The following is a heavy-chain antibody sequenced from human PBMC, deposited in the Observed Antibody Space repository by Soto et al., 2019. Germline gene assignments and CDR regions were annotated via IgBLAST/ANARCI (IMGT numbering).Heavy chain of an antibody. CDR1: GGSISSYY. V-gene: IGHV4-59*08. CDR3: ATSSTNYDIFTGYPRYYFDY. Sequence: PSETLSLTCTASGGSISSYYWSWIRQPPGKGLEWIGYIYYIGSTNYNPSLKSRVTISVDTSKNQFSLKLSSVTAADTAVYYCATSSTNYDIFTGYPRYYFDYWGQGTLVTVSS. CDR2: IYYIGST. D-gene: IGHD3-9*01. J-gene: IGHJ4*02.